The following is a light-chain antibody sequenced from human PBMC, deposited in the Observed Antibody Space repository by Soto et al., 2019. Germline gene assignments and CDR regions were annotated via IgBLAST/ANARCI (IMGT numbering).Light chain of an antibody. CDR3: QQLNSFPPLFT. CDR2: GAS. Sequence: DIPLTQSPSFLSASVGDRVTITCRASQGISSYLAWYQQRPGEPPELLIYGASTLQSGVASRFSGSGSGTEFTLTISSLQPEDFATYFCQQLNSFPPLFTFGPGTTVEIK. CDR1: QGISSY. V-gene: IGKV1-9*01. J-gene: IGKJ3*01.